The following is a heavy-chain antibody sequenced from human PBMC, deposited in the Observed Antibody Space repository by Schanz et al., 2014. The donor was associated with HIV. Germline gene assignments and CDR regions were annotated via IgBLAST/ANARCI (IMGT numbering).Heavy chain of an antibody. V-gene: IGHV3-30-3*02. Sequence: QVQLVESGGGVVQPGRSLRLSWAVSGFTFSNYAMHWVRQAPGKGLEWVAVISYDGSNKYYADSVKGRFTISRDNSKNTLYLQMNSLRVEDTAVYYCANEEVPNDYWGQGTLVTVSS. CDR2: ISYDGSNK. J-gene: IGHJ4*02. CDR3: ANEEVPNDY. CDR1: GFTFSNYA.